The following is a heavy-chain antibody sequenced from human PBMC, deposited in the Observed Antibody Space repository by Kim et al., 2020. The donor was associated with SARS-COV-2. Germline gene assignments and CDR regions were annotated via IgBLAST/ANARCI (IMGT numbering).Heavy chain of an antibody. Sequence: GGSLRLSCAASGFTFSSYGMHWVRQAPGKGLEWVAVIWYDGSNKYYADSVKGRFTISRDNSKNTLYLQMNSLRAEDTAVYYCARERVGATMYYYGMDVWGQGTTVTVSS. CDR2: IWYDGSNK. V-gene: IGHV3-33*01. D-gene: IGHD1-26*01. J-gene: IGHJ6*02. CDR3: ARERVGATMYYYGMDV. CDR1: GFTFSSYG.